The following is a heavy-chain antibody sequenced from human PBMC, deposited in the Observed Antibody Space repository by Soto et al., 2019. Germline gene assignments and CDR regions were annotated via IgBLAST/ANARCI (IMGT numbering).Heavy chain of an antibody. CDR2: IDPSDSYT. CDR3: ARRDCSSTSCCRDNYYYGMDV. D-gene: IGHD2-2*01. J-gene: IGHJ6*02. V-gene: IGHV5-10-1*01. CDR1: GYSFTSYW. Sequence: PGESLKISCKGSGYSFTSYWISWVRQMPGKGLEWMGRIDPSDSYTNYSPSFQGHVTISADKSISTAYLQWSSLKASDTAMYYCARRDCSSTSCCRDNYYYGMDVWGQGTTVTVSS.